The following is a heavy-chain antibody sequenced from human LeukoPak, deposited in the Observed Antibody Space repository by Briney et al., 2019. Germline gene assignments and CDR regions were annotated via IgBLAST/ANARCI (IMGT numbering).Heavy chain of an antibody. D-gene: IGHD3-10*01. J-gene: IGHJ5*02. CDR1: GFTFSSYA. V-gene: IGHV3-23*01. Sequence: PGGSLRLSCAASGFTFSSYAMSWVRQAPGKGLEWVSAISGSGGSTYYADSVKGRFTISRDNSKNTLYLQMNSLRAEDTAVYYCAKEGDHYGSGRGWFDPWGQGTLVTVSS. CDR2: ISGSGGST. CDR3: AKEGDHYGSGRGWFDP.